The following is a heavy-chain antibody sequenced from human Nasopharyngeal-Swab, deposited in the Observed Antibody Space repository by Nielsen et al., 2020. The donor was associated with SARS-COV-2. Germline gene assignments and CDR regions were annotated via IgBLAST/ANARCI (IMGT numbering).Heavy chain of an antibody. V-gene: IGHV3-21*01. CDR1: GFTFNNYN. J-gene: IGHJ6*02. Sequence: GESLKIPCAASGFTFNNYNFNWVRQAPGKRLEWVASISSSSSYIYYADSVKGRLTISRDNAKNSLYLQMNSLRAEDTAVYYCARDGLDYDFWSAYFMDVWGQGTTVTVSS. CDR3: ARDGLDYDFWSAYFMDV. CDR2: ISSSSSYI. D-gene: IGHD3-3*01.